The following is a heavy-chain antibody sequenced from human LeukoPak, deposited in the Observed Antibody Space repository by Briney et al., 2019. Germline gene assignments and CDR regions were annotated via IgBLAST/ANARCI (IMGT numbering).Heavy chain of an antibody. V-gene: IGHV1-24*01. CDR3: ARSPTTPPDYGGNPFDY. J-gene: IGHJ4*02. CDR1: GYTLTELS. CDR2: FDPEDGET. Sequence: AASVKVSCKVSGYTLTELSMHWVRQAPGKGLEWMGGFDPEDGETIYAQKFQGRVTITADKSTGTAYMELSSLRSEDTAVYYCARSPTTPPDYGGNPFDYWGQGTLVTVSS. D-gene: IGHD4-23*01.